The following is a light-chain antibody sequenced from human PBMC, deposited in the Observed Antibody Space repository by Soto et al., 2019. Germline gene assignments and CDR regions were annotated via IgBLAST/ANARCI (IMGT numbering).Light chain of an antibody. V-gene: IGLV2-8*01. J-gene: IGLJ1*01. CDR2: EVS. CDR3: SSYAGSNNYV. Sequence: QSALTQPPSASGSPGQSVTISCTGTSSDVGGYNCVSWYQQHPGKAPKLMIYEVSKRPSGVPDRFSGSKSGNTASLTVSGLQPEDEADYYCSSYAGSNNYVFGTGTKLTVL. CDR1: SSDVGGYNC.